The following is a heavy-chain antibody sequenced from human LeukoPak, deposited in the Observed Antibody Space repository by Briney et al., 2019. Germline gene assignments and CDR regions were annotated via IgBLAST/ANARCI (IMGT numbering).Heavy chain of an antibody. D-gene: IGHD3-3*01. CDR1: GFTFSSYV. V-gene: IGHV3-48*04. CDR2: ISSSGSTI. CDR3: AREYDFWSGYSY. J-gene: IGHJ4*02. Sequence: GGSLRLSCAASGFTFSSYVMSWVRQAPGKGLEWVSYISSSGSTIYYADSVKGRFTISRGNAKNSLYLQMNSLRAEDTAVYYCAREYDFWSGYSYWGQGTLVTVSS.